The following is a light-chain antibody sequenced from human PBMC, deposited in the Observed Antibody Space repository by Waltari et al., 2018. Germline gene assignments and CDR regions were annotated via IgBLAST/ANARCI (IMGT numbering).Light chain of an antibody. Sequence: SYVLTQQPSVSVAPGQTASMACGGEKIGGKTVHGYQQKPGQAPVLVVYDDSNRPSGIPERFSGSNSGKTATLTISRVEAGDEADYYCQVWDSDSDHYVFGTGTEVTVL. J-gene: IGLJ1*01. V-gene: IGLV3-21*02. CDR1: KIGGKT. CDR2: DDS. CDR3: QVWDSDSDHYV.